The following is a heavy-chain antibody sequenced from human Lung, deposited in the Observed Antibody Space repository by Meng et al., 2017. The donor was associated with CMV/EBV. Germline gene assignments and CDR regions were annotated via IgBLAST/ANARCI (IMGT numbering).Heavy chain of an antibody. CDR1: GFTFSSYE. Sequence: GGSLRLXCAASGFTFSSYEMNWVRQAPGKGLEWVSYISSSGSTIYYADSVKGRFTISRDNAKNSLYLQMNSLRAEDTAVYYCASLKDIVVVPAAKGSKYYYYGMDVWGQGTXVTVAS. V-gene: IGHV3-48*03. CDR2: ISSSGSTI. J-gene: IGHJ6*02. D-gene: IGHD2-2*01. CDR3: ASLKDIVVVPAAKGSKYYYYGMDV.